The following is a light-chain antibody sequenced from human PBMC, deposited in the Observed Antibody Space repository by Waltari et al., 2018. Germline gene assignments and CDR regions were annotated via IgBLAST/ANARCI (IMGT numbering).Light chain of an antibody. V-gene: IGKV1-39*01. Sequence: DIQMTQSPSSLSASVGDRVTITCRASQSISSYLNWYQQKPGKAPKLLIYAASSLQSGVTSRFSGSGSGTDFTLTISSLQPEDFATYYCQQSYSTPWTFCQGTKVEIK. CDR3: QQSYSTPWT. J-gene: IGKJ1*01. CDR2: AAS. CDR1: QSISSY.